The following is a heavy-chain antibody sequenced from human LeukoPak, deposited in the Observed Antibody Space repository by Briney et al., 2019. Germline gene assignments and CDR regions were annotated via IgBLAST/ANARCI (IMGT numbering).Heavy chain of an antibody. V-gene: IGHV3-30*18. CDR1: GFTFSSYG. Sequence: GGSLRLSCAASGFTFSSYGMHWVRQAPGKGLEWVAVISYDGSDKYYADSVKGRFTISRDISKNTLYLQMNSLRAEDTAAYYCSKDHGFYSSGWNPLFDYWGRGTLVTVSS. J-gene: IGHJ4*02. CDR3: SKDHGFYSSGWNPLFDY. CDR2: ISYDGSDK. D-gene: IGHD6-19*01.